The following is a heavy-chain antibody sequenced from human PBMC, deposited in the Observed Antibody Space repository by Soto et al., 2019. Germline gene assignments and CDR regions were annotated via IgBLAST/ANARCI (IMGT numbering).Heavy chain of an antibody. CDR3: AGHVPLGRRAYSLYGSGSYSNWFDP. CDR2: IYYSGST. V-gene: IGHV4-59*08. Sequence: SETLSLTCTVSGGSISSYYWSWIRQPPGKGLEWIGYIYYSGSTNYNPSLKSRVTISVDTSKNQFSLKLSSVTAADTAVDYCAGHVPLGRRAYSLYGSGSYSNWFDPWGQGTLVTVSS. J-gene: IGHJ5*02. CDR1: GGSISSYY. D-gene: IGHD3-10*01.